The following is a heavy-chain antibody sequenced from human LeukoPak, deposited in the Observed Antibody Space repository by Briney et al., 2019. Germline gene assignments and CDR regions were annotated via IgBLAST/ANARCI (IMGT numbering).Heavy chain of an antibody. D-gene: IGHD1-1*01. V-gene: IGHV3-30*02. J-gene: IGHJ4*02. CDR2: IRNDGSII. CDR1: GFTFSSYG. Sequence: PGGSLRLSCAASGFTFSSYGMHWIRQAPGKGLEWVAFIRNDGSIIYNADSVKGRFTISRDNSKNTLYLQMNSLRADDTAVYYCAKDLTTGTLSFDYWGQGTLVTVSS. CDR3: AKDLTTGTLSFDY.